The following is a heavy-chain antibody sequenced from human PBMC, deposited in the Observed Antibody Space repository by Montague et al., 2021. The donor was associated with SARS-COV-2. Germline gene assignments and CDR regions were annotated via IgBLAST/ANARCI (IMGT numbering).Heavy chain of an antibody. CDR1: GDSITNHY. J-gene: IGHJ4*02. CDR2: MHFTGKT. CDR3: ARDRFDFGAGRQGTIDF. V-gene: IGHV4-4*07. D-gene: IGHD3-10*01. Sequence: SETLSLTCSVSGDSITNHYWSWIRQPAGKGLEWIGRMHFTGKTNFSPFSSSRLTMSADTSTKQFSLKLTSVTAAATAIYFCARDRFDFGAGRQGTIDFWGQGTLVTVSS.